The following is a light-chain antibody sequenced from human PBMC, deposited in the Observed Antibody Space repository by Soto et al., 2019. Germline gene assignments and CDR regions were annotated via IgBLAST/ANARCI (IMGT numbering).Light chain of an antibody. V-gene: IGKV2-28*01. CDR2: LGS. J-gene: IGKJ5*01. CDR3: QQSFRTPLT. CDR1: QSLLHSNGYNY. Sequence: DIVMTQSPLSLPVTPGEPASISCRSSQSLLHSNGYNYLDWYLQKPGQSPQLLIYLGSYRASGVPDRFSGSGSGTDFTLTISSMQPEDFATYYCQQSFRTPLTFGQGTRLEIK.